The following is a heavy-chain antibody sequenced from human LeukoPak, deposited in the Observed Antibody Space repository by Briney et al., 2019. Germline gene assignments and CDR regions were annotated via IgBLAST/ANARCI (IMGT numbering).Heavy chain of an antibody. CDR2: IKSKTDGGTT. D-gene: IGHD6-13*01. J-gene: IGHJ4*02. CDR3: TTLYSSSWFEPYFDY. V-gene: IGHV3-15*01. CDR1: GFTFSNAW. Sequence: GGSLRLSCAASGFTFSNAWMSWVRQAPGKGLVWVGRIKSKTDGGTTDYAAPVKGRFTISRDDSKNTLYLQMNSLKTEDTAVYYCTTLYSSSWFEPYFDYWGQGTLVTVSS.